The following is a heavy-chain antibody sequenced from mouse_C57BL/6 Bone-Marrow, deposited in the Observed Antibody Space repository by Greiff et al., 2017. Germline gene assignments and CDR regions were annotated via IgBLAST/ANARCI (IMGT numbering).Heavy chain of an antibody. CDR3: ARRRTSYFDY. D-gene: IGHD1-3*01. J-gene: IGHJ2*01. CDR2: IYPGSGNT. Sequence: VQLQESGAELVRPGASVKLSCKASGYTFTDYYINWVKQRPGQGLEWIARIYPGSGNTYYNEKFKGKATLTAEKSSSTAYMQLSSLTSEDSAVYVCARRRTSYFDYWGQGTTLTVSS. CDR1: GYTFTDYY. V-gene: IGHV1-76*01.